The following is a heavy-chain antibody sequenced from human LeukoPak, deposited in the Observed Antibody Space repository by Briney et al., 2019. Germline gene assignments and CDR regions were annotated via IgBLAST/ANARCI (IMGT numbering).Heavy chain of an antibody. Sequence: SETLSLTCTVSGGSISSYYWSWIRQPPGKGLEWIGYIYYSGSTNYNPSLKSRVTISVDTSKNQFSLKLSSVTAADTAVYYCARTREVGGDCYFDYWAREPWSPSPQ. CDR3: ARTREVGGDCYFDY. V-gene: IGHV4-59*01. J-gene: IGHJ4*02. CDR1: GGSISSYY. D-gene: IGHD2-21*02. CDR2: IYYSGST.